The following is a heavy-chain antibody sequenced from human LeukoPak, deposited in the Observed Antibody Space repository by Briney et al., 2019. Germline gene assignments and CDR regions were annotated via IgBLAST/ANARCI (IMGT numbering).Heavy chain of an antibody. D-gene: IGHD2-2*01. CDR3: ARTAMVPAAMHTWCFDL. J-gene: IGHJ2*01. CDR2: IYYSGST. V-gene: IGHV4-59*01. CDR1: GGSISSNY. Sequence: PSETLSLTCTVSGGSISSNYWSRIRQPPGKGLECIGYIYYSGSTNYNPSLKSRITMSVDTSKNQFSLKLSSVTAADTAMYYCARTAMVPAAMHTWCFDLWGRGTLVTVSS.